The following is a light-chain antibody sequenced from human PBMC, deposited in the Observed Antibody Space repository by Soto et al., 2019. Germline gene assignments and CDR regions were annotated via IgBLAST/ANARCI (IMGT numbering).Light chain of an antibody. V-gene: IGKV1-39*01. J-gene: IGKJ3*01. Sequence: DIEMTQSPSSLSASVGDRVTITCRASQSISSYLNWYQQKPGKAPKLLIYAASSLQSGVPSRFSGSGSGTDFTITISSLQPEDFATYYCQQSNNTPFTFGPGTKVDIK. CDR2: AAS. CDR3: QQSNNTPFT. CDR1: QSISSY.